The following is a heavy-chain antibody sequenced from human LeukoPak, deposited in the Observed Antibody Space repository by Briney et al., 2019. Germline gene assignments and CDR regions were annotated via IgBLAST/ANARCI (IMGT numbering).Heavy chain of an antibody. V-gene: IGHV1-24*01. CDR2: FDPEDGET. CDR3: ATWDYGSGSQYYYGMDV. J-gene: IGHJ6*02. D-gene: IGHD3-10*01. CDR1: GYTLTELS. Sequence: ASVKVSCKVSGYTLTELSMHWVRQAPGKGLEWMGGFDPEDGETIYAQEFQGRVTMTEDTSTDTAYMELSSLRSEDTAVYYCATWDYGSGSQYYYGMDVWGQGTTVTVSS.